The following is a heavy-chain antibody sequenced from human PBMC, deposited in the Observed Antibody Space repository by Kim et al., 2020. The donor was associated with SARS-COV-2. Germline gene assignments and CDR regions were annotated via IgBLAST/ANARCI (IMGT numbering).Heavy chain of an antibody. J-gene: IGHJ4*02. CDR1: GYTFTGYY. D-gene: IGHD1-26*01. Sequence: ASVKVSCEASGYTFTGYYMHWVRQAPGQGLEWMGWINPNSGGTNYAQKFQGRVTMTRDTSISTAYMELSRLRSDDTAVYYCARGRNRYSGSSQGPVDYWGQGTLVTVSS. CDR2: INPNSGGT. CDR3: ARGRNRYSGSSQGPVDY. V-gene: IGHV1-2*02.